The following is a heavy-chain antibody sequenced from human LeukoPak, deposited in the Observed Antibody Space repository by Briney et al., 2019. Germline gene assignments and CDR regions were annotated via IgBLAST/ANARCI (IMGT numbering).Heavy chain of an antibody. V-gene: IGHV1-2*02. CDR2: INPDSGGT. CDR3: ARDHLLFRQPPNWFDP. D-gene: IGHD1-14*01. Sequence: ASVKVSCKASGYTFSDYYMHWVRQAPGQGLEWMGWINPDSGGTKYAQKFQDRVTMTSDTSISTAYMELSRLRSNDTAVYYCARDHLLFRQPPNWFDPWGQGTLVTVSS. CDR1: GYTFSDYY. J-gene: IGHJ5*02.